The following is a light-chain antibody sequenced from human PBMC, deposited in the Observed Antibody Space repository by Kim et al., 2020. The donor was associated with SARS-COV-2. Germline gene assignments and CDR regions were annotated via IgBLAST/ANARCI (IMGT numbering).Light chain of an antibody. CDR1: QSVSSY. V-gene: IGKV3D-15*01. CDR3: QQYNSYPRT. Sequence: EIVLTQSTATLSLSPGERATLSCRASQSVSSYLAWYQQKPGQAPRLLIYAASNLDSGVPARFSGSGSGTDFTLTISCLQSEDFAIYYCQQYNSYPRTFGQGTKVDIK. J-gene: IGKJ1*01. CDR2: AAS.